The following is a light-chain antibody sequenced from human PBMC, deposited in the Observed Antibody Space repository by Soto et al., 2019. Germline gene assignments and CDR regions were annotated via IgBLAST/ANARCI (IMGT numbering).Light chain of an antibody. J-gene: IGLJ1*01. V-gene: IGLV2-8*01. CDR1: SSDFGGYNY. CDR2: EVS. Sequence: QSVLTQPPSASGSPGQSVTISCTGTSSDFGGYNYVSWYQQHPGKVPKVMIYEVSKWPSGVPDRSSGSKSGNTASLTVSGLQAEDEADYYCSSYAGSNNPYVFGTGTKVTVL. CDR3: SSYAGSNNPYV.